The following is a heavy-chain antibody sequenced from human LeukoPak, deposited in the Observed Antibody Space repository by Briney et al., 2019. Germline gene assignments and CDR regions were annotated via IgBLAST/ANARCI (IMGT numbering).Heavy chain of an antibody. V-gene: IGHV4-59*01. D-gene: IGHD3-10*01. Sequence: SETLSLTCTVSGGSISSYYWSWIRQPPGKGLEWIGYIYYSGSTNYNPSLKSRVTISVDTSKNQFSLKLSSVTAADTAVYYCARDGVGLGAFDIWGQGTMVTVSS. CDR2: IYYSGST. CDR1: GGSISSYY. CDR3: ARDGVGLGAFDI. J-gene: IGHJ3*02.